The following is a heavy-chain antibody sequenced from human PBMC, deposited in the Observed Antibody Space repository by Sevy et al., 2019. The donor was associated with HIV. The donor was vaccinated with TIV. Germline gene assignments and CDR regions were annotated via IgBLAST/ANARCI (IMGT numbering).Heavy chain of an antibody. J-gene: IGHJ4*02. D-gene: IGHD3-10*01. CDR3: ARGLVGSSPLLFAY. CDR2: IYYSGNT. V-gene: IGHV4-31*03. Sequence: SETLSLTCTVSGGSINSGGYYWSWIRQHPGKGLEWIGYIYYSGNTYYNPSLKSRLTISVDTSKNQFSLKLSSVTAADTAVYYCARGLVGSSPLLFAYWGQGTLVTVSS. CDR1: GGSINSGGYY.